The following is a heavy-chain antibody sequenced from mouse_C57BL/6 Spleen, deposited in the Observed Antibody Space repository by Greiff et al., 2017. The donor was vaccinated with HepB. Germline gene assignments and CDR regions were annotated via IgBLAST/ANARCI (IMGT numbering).Heavy chain of an antibody. V-gene: IGHV1-55*01. CDR1: GYTFTSYW. CDR3: ARRYGSSYWYFDV. CDR2: NYPGSGST. D-gene: IGHD1-1*01. J-gene: IGHJ1*03. Sequence: QVQLQQPGAELVKPGASVKLSCTASGYTFTSYWITWVKPRPGQGLEWIGDNYPGSGSTNYNEKVKSKATLTVDTSSSTAYMQLSSLTSEDSAVYYCARRYGSSYWYFDVWGTGTTVTVSS.